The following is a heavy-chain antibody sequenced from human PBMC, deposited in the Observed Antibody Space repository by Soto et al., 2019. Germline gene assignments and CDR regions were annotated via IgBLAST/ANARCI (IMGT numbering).Heavy chain of an antibody. CDR3: AKELGYCSGGSCSDAFDI. CDR2: ISGSGGSA. D-gene: IGHD2-15*01. J-gene: IGHJ3*02. Sequence: GGSLRLSCAASGFTFSSYAMSWVRQAPGKGLEWVSAISGSGGSAYYADSVKGRFTISRDNSKNTLYLQMNSLRAEDTAVYYCAKELGYCSGGSCSDAFDIWGQGTMVTVSS. CDR1: GFTFSSYA. V-gene: IGHV3-23*01.